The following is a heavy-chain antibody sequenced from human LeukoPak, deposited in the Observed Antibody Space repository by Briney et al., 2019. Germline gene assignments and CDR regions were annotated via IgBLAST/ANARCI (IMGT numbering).Heavy chain of an antibody. CDR1: GFPFSDYA. CDR2: IKGSGGGS. J-gene: IGHJ3*01. D-gene: IGHD4-17*01. V-gene: IGHV3-23*01. Sequence: GGSLRLSCEASGFPFSDYAMTWVRQAPGKGLEWVSSIKGSGGGSSYADSVKGRFTMTRDNSKSTLYLQMNSLRAGDTAVYFCGRDPNGDYVGAFEFWGQGALVTVSS. CDR3: GRDPNGDYVGAFEF.